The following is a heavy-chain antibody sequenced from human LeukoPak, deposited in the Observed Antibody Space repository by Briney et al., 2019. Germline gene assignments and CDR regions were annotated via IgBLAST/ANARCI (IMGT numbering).Heavy chain of an antibody. CDR2: ISQSGGDQ. V-gene: IGHV3-11*06. CDR3: ARVHAAYPFDY. Sequence: GGSLRLSCSASGFTFSDYYMSWFRQPPGKGPELLSYISQSGGDQTYADSVKGRFTISRDNAKNSLYLQMNSLRAEDTAVYYCARVHAAYPFDYWGQGTLVTVSS. D-gene: IGHD2-15*01. J-gene: IGHJ4*02. CDR1: GFTFSDYY.